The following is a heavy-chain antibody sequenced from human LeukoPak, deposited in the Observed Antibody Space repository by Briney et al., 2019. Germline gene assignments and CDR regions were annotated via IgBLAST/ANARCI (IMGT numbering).Heavy chain of an antibody. D-gene: IGHD6-6*01. CDR2: IRYDGSNK. Sequence: GGSLRLSCAASGFTFSSYGMHWVRQAPGKGLEWVAFIRYDGSNKYYADSVKGRFTISRDNSKNTLYLQMNSLRAEDTAVYYCAKDRGRPGGAFDIWGQGTMVTVSS. CDR3: AKDRGRPGGAFDI. V-gene: IGHV3-30*02. CDR1: GFTFSSYG. J-gene: IGHJ3*02.